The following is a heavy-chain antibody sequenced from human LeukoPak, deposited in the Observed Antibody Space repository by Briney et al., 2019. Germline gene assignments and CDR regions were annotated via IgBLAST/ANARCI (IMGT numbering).Heavy chain of an antibody. Sequence: PGRSLRLSCTASGFTFGDYAMSWFRQAPGKGLEWVGFIRSKAYGGTTEYAASVKGRFTISRDDSKSIAYLQMNSLKTEDTAVYYCTRERDGYNEVFDYWGQGTLVTVSS. CDR1: GFTFGDYA. J-gene: IGHJ4*02. D-gene: IGHD5-24*01. V-gene: IGHV3-49*03. CDR2: IRSKAYGGTT. CDR3: TRERDGYNEVFDY.